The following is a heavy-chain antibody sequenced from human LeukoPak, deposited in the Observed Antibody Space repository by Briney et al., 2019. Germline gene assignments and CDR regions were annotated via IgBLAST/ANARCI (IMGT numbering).Heavy chain of an antibody. J-gene: IGHJ4*02. D-gene: IGHD4-23*01. CDR1: GFTFSSYA. V-gene: IGHV3-23*01. CDR3: ARDYGGKLQGAFDY. Sequence: GGSLRLSCAASGFTFSSYAMSWVRQAPGKGLEWVSAISGSGGSTYYADSVKGRFTISRDNAKNTLYLQMNSLRAEDTAVYYCARDYGGKLQGAFDYWGQGTLVTVSS. CDR2: ISGSGGST.